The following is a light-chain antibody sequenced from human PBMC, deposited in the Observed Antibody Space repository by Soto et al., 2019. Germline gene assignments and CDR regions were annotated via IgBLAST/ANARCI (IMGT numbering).Light chain of an antibody. CDR1: QSVSSNY. CDR3: QQYGSSRT. CDR2: AAS. V-gene: IGKV3-20*01. Sequence: EVVWKQSAGTLSLSTGERATLSCRASQSVSSNYLAWYQQKPGQAPRLLIYAASSRATGIPDRFSGSGSGTDFTLTISRLEPEDFAVYYCQQYGSSRTFGQGTNVDIK. J-gene: IGKJ1*01.